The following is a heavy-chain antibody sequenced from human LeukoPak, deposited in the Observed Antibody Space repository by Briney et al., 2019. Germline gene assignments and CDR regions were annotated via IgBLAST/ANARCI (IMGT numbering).Heavy chain of an antibody. CDR2: IIPIFCIA. Sequence: ASVKVSCKASGGTFSSYAISWVRQAPGQGLEWMGRIIPIFCIANYAQKFHGRVTITADKSTSTASMELSSLRSEDNAVKYWAREARWLTLDYWGQGTLVTVSS. CDR1: GGTFSSYA. J-gene: IGHJ4*02. V-gene: IGHV1-69*04. D-gene: IGHD5-12*01. CDR3: AREARWLTLDY.